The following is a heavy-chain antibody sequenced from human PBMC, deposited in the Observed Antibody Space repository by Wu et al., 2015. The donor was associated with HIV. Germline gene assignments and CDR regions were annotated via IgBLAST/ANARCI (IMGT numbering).Heavy chain of an antibody. CDR3: ASFTPIAAAYYFDY. D-gene: IGHD6-13*01. V-gene: IGHV1-69*05. Sequence: QVQLVQSGAEVKKFGSSVKVSCKASGGGFNSYAISWVRQAPGQGLEWMGGVIPVIGTPNYLQKFQGRVTITTDESTATVYMELSSLRSEDTAVYYCASFTPIAAAYYFDYWGQGTLVTVSS. J-gene: IGHJ4*02. CDR1: GGGFNSYA. CDR2: VIPVIGTP.